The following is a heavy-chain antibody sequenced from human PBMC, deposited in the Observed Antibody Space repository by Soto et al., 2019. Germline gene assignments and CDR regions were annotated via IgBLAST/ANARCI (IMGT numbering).Heavy chain of an antibody. CDR3: AKSEHHWYFDL. Sequence: QVQLVESGGGVVQPGRSLRLSCAASGFTFSSYGMHWVRQAPGKGLEWVAVISYDGSNKYYADSVKGRFTISRDNSKNTLYLQMTSLRAEDAAVYYCAKSEHHWYFDLWGRGTLVTVSS. CDR2: ISYDGSNK. CDR1: GFTFSSYG. J-gene: IGHJ2*01. V-gene: IGHV3-30*18.